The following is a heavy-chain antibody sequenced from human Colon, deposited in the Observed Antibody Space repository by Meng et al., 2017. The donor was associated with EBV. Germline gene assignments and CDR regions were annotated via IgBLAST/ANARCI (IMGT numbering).Heavy chain of an antibody. J-gene: IGHJ4*02. CDR3: ASFDHIPRRNYFDY. CDR1: GGSRSRGNYD. V-gene: IGHV4-30-4*01. Sequence: QVQRQDACDGMRGHYKPLSLTCTVDGGSRSRGNYDWSCIREPPGKSLEWIGDIHHSESAYYNTSLKSRVSISVETSKRQFSLNLNSLTAADTAVYYCASFDHIPRRNYFDYWGQGTLVTVSS. CDR2: IHHSESA. D-gene: IGHD2-21*01.